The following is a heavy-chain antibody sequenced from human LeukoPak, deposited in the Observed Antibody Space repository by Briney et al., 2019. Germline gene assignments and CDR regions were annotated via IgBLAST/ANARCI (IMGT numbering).Heavy chain of an antibody. CDR2: INPNSGGT. J-gene: IGHJ5*02. CDR1: GYTFTGYY. V-gene: IGHV1-2*02. Sequence: ASVKVSCKASGYTFTGYYMHWVRQAPGQGLEWMGWINPNSGGTNYAQKFQGRVTMTEDTSTDTAYMELSSLRSEDTAVYYCATDLSSSWYPRFDPWGQGTLVTVSS. CDR3: ATDLSSSWYPRFDP. D-gene: IGHD6-13*01.